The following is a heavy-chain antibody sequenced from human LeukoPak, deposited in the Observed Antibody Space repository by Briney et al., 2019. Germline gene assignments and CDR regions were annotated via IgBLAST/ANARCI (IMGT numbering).Heavy chain of an antibody. D-gene: IGHD4-23*01. CDR2: INPSGGST. Sequence: ASVKVSCKASGYTFTSYYMHWVRQAPGQGLEWMGIINPSGGSTSYAQKFQGRVTMTRDMSTSTVYMELSSLRSEDTAVYYCARDRNGGNSFDYWGQGTLVTVSS. V-gene: IGHV1-46*01. CDR1: GYTFTSYY. J-gene: IGHJ4*02. CDR3: ARDRNGGNSFDY.